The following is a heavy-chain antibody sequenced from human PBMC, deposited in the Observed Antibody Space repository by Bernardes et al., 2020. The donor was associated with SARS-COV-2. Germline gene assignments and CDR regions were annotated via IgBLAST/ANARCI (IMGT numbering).Heavy chain of an antibody. Sequence: ASVKVSCKASGYIFSNYHISWVRQAPGQGLEWVAWISNYDGKTSHAQSFQGRVTVTTDRSTSTAYMELMSLRSDDTAVYYCARRGTSTASYDIWGKGTMVTVSS. CDR1: GYIFSNYH. CDR3: ARRGTSTASYDI. D-gene: IGHD1-7*01. CDR2: ISNYDGKT. J-gene: IGHJ3*02. V-gene: IGHV1-18*01.